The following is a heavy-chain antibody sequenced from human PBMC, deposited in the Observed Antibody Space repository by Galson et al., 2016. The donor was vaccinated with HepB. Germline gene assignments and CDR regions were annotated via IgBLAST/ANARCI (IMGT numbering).Heavy chain of an antibody. CDR2: ISPYNRNT. Sequence: SVKVSCKASGYSFSSYGISWVRQAPGQGLEWMGWISPYNRNTDYAQKFQGRVTMTADTSTSTAYMEVRSLRSDDTAVYYCARRIGGPADWFDSWGQGTLVTVSS. D-gene: IGHD3-10*01. CDR1: GYSFSSYG. J-gene: IGHJ5*01. V-gene: IGHV1-18*04. CDR3: ARRIGGPADWFDS.